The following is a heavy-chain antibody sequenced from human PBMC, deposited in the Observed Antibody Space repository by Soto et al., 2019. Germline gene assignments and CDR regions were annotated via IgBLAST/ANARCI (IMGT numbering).Heavy chain of an antibody. J-gene: IGHJ6*02. CDR3: ARGRGVAAAGTEYYYHGMDV. CDR2: INHSGST. D-gene: IGHD6-13*01. Sequence: PSETLSLTCAVYGGSFSGYYWSWIRQPPGKGLEWIGEINHSGSTNYNPSLKSRVTISVDTSKNQFSLKLSSVTAADTAVYYCARGRGVAAAGTEYYYHGMDVWGQGTTVTVSS. V-gene: IGHV4-34*01. CDR1: GGSFSGYY.